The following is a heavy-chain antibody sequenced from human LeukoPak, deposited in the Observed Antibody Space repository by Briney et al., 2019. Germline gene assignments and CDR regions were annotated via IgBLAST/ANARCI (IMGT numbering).Heavy chain of an antibody. CDR1: GFTVSSNY. D-gene: IGHD6-19*01. Sequence: PGGSLRLSCAASGFTVSSNYMSWVRQAPGKGLEWVSVIYSGGSTYYADSVKGRFTISRDNSKNTLHLQMNSLRVEDTAVYYCAKLPVAGLYFDYWGQGTLVTVSS. V-gene: IGHV3-53*01. CDR2: IYSGGST. J-gene: IGHJ4*02. CDR3: AKLPVAGLYFDY.